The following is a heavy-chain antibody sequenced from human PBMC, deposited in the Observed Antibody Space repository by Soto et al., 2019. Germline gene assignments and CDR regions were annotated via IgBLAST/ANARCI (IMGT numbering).Heavy chain of an antibody. Sequence: SETLSLTCTVSGGSISSADYYWTWIRQPPGKGLEWIGYIYYTGATYYNPSLRSRVTISVDTSNNQFSLKLTSVTVADTAVYYCSPVADLCTGYYFAYWAQATLVT. CDR1: GGSISSADYY. J-gene: IGHJ4*02. CDR2: IYYTGAT. CDR3: SPVADLCTGYYFAY. V-gene: IGHV4-30-4*01. D-gene: IGHD3-3*01.